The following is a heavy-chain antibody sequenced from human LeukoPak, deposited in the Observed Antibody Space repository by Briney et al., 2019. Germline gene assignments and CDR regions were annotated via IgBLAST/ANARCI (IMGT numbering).Heavy chain of an antibody. CDR1: GGSISSGSYY. CDR2: IYTSGST. CDR3: ARGPPMTYYFDY. Sequence: SETLSLTCTVSGGSISSGSYYWSWIRQPAGKGLEWIGRIYTSGSTNYNPSLKSRVTISVDTSKNQFSLKLSSVTAADTAVYYCARGPPMTYYFDYWGQGTLVTVSS. J-gene: IGHJ4*02. V-gene: IGHV4-61*02. D-gene: IGHD3-22*01.